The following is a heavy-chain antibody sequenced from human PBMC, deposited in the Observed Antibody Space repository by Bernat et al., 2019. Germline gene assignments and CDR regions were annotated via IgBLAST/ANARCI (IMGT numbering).Heavy chain of an antibody. CDR1: GFTFSSYA. CDR2: ISGSGGST. J-gene: IGHJ6*02. D-gene: IGHD3-10*01. Sequence: EVQLLESGGGLVQPGGSLRLSCAASGFTFSSYAMSWVRQAPGKGLEWVSAISGSGGSTYYADSVKGRLTISRDNSKNTLYLQMNSLRAEDTAVYYCAKGGQGSGSYYYYYGMDVWGQGTTVTVSS. CDR3: AKGGQGSGSYYYYYGMDV. V-gene: IGHV3-23*01.